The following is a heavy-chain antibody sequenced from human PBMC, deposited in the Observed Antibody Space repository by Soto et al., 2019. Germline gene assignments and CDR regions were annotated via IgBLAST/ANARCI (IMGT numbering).Heavy chain of an antibody. V-gene: IGHV4-59*01. CDR1: GGSISSYY. CDR2: IYYSWST. D-gene: IGHD5-12*01. J-gene: IGHJ4*02. CDR3: AAQRWLQLGPFDY. Sequence: SETLSLTCTVSGGSISSYYWSWIRQPPGKGLEWIGYIYYSWSTNYNPSLKSRVTISVDTSKNQFSLKLSSVTAADTAVYYCAAQRWLQLGPFDYWGQGTLVTVSS.